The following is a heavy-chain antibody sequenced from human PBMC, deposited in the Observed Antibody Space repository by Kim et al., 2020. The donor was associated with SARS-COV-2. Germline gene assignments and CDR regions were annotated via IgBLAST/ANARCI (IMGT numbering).Heavy chain of an antibody. J-gene: IGHJ4*02. CDR3: ARHVVDDILTGYYGDY. D-gene: IGHD3-9*01. V-gene: IGHV4-39*01. Sequence: SLKIRVTISVDTSKNQFSLKLSSVTAADTAVYYCARHVVDDILTGYYGDYWGQGTLVTVSS.